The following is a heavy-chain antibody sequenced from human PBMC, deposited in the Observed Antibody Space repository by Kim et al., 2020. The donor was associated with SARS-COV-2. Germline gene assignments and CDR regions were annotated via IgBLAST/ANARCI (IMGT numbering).Heavy chain of an antibody. Sequence: GGSLRLSCAASGFTFSSYSMNWVRQAPGKGLEWVSYISSSSSTIYYADSVKGRFTISRDNAKNSLYLQMNSLRAEDTAVYYCARDRGSRWDHPPPDDYFDYWGQGTLVTVSS. CDR1: GFTFSSYS. D-gene: IGHD3-16*01. V-gene: IGHV3-48*04. CDR2: ISSSSSTI. J-gene: IGHJ4*02. CDR3: ARDRGSRWDHPPPDDYFDY.